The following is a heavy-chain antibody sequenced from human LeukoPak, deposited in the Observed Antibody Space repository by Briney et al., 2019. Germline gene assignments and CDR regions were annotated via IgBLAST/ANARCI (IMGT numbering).Heavy chain of an antibody. CDR1: GGSFSGYY. J-gene: IGHJ4*02. V-gene: IGHV4-34*01. CDR2: INHSGST. CDR3: ARGYPFDY. Sequence: SETLSLTCAVYGGSFSGYYWSWIRQPPGKGLEWIGEINHSGSTNYNPSLKSRVTISVDTSKNQFSLNLSSVTAADTAVYYCARGYPFDYWGQGTLVTVSS.